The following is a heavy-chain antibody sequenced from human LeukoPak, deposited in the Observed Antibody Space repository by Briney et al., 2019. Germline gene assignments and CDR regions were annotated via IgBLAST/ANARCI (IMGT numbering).Heavy chain of an antibody. CDR3: AKGVYGSGSYREYFEQ. CDR1: GFTFNNYA. J-gene: IGHJ1*01. D-gene: IGHD3-10*01. V-gene: IGHV3-23*01. Sequence: GGSLRLSCTASGFTFNNYAMSWVRQAPGKGLEWVSASSASGDSPYYADSVKGRFTISRDTSKNTLDLQMNSLRVEDTAVHYCAKGVYGSGSYREYFEQWGQGTLVTVSS. CDR2: SSASGDSP.